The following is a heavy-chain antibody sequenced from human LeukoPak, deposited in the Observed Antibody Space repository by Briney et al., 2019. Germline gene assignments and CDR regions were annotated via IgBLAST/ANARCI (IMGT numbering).Heavy chain of an antibody. Sequence: PGGSLRLSCAASGFTFSDAWMSWVRQAPGKGLEWVGRIYSRTNGETTDYAAPVKGRFTISRDDSKNTLYLQMNSLKIEDTAVYYCTTLPLGYCTSPTCFSYFDYWGQGTLLTVSA. CDR3: TTLPLGYCTSPTCFSYFDY. CDR2: IYSRTNGETT. CDR1: GFTFSDAW. V-gene: IGHV3-15*01. J-gene: IGHJ4*02. D-gene: IGHD2-2*01.